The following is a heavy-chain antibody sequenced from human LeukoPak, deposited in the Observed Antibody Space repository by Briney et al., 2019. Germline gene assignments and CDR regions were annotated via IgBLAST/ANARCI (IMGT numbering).Heavy chain of an antibody. CDR1: GCTFTSYA. D-gene: IGHD3-3*01. J-gene: IGHJ5*02. V-gene: IGHV1-3*04. CDR3: ARERDFWSGYYRVLDWFDP. Sequence: ASVKASCTASGCTFTSYALHWVRQAPGQRPEWMGWINTGNGNTKYSQKFQGRVTITRDTSANIAYMDLSSLRSEDTAVYYCARERDFWSGYYRVLDWFDPWGQGTLVTVSS. CDR2: INTGNGNT.